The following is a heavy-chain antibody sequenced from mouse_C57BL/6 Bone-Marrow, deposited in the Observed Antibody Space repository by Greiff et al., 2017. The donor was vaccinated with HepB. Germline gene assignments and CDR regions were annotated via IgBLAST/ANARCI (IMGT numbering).Heavy chain of an antibody. D-gene: IGHD1-1*01. CDR3: STHDYGSSSYAMDY. CDR1: GFTFSDYG. J-gene: IGHJ4*01. V-gene: IGHV5-17*01. Sequence: EVQVVESGGGLVKPGGSLKLSCAASGFTFSDYGMHWVRQAPEKGLEWVAYISSGSSTIYYADKVKGRVTISRDNAKNTLFLQMTSLRSEDTAMYYCSTHDYGSSSYAMDYWGQGTSVTVSS. CDR2: ISSGSSTI.